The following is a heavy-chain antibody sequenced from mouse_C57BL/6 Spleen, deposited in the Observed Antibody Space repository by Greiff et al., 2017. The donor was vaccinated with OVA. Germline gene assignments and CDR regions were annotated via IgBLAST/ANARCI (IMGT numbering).Heavy chain of an antibody. CDR3: ARSVYGSSLYAMDY. CDR2: IHPNSGST. J-gene: IGHJ4*01. CDR1: GYTFTSYW. D-gene: IGHD1-1*01. Sequence: VQLQQPGAELVKPGASVKLSCKASGYTFTSYWMHWVKQRPGQGLEWIGMIHPNSGSTNYNEKFKSKATLTVDKSSSTAYMQLSSLTSEDSAVYYCARSVYGSSLYAMDYWGQGTSVTVSS. V-gene: IGHV1-64*01.